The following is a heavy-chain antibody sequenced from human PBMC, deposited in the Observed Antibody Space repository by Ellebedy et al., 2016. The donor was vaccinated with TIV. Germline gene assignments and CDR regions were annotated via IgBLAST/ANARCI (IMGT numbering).Heavy chain of an antibody. J-gene: IGHJ6*02. CDR1: GGSISRYY. CDR3: ARITVTSISYYHYGMDV. CDR2: IYYSGST. V-gene: IGHV4-59*01. D-gene: IGHD4-17*01. Sequence: SETLSLTCTVSGGSISRYYWSWIRQPPGKGLEWIGYIYYSGSTNYNPSLKSRVTISVDTSKNQFSLKLSSVTAADTAVYYCARITVTSISYYHYGMDVWGQGTTVTVSS.